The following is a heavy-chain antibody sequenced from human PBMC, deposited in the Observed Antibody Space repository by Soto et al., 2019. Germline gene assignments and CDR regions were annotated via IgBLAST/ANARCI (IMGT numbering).Heavy chain of an antibody. J-gene: IGHJ4*02. CDR1: GYTFSTYG. Sequence: ASVKVSFKTSGYTFSTYGITWVRQAPGQGLEWMGWINVYNGKTDYAQKFQDRVTMTADTSASTAYMELRSLKSDDTAVYYFARENWTQSPSDYWGQGTLVTVSS. CDR2: INVYNGKT. CDR3: ARENWTQSPSDY. D-gene: IGHD1-1*01. V-gene: IGHV1-18*01.